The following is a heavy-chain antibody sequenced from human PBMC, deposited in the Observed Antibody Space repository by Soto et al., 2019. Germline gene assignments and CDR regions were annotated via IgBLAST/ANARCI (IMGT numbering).Heavy chain of an antibody. J-gene: IGHJ3*02. V-gene: IGHV4-59*01. D-gene: IGHD2-15*01. CDR1: GGSISSYY. Sequence: QVQLQESGPGLVKPSETLSLTCTVSGGSISSYYWSWIRQPPGKGLEWIGYIYYSGSTNYNPSLKSRVHISVDTCKNQFSLMLSSVTAADTAVYYCLIGKVAFDIWGQGTMVTVSS. CDR2: IYYSGST. CDR3: LIGKVAFDI.